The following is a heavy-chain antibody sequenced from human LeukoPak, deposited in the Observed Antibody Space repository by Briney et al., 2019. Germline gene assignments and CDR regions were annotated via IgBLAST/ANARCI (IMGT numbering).Heavy chain of an antibody. Sequence: PGGSLRLSCAASGFSFSGSYMSWIRQAPGKGLEWVAYISPNSNTIHYADSVKGRFTISRDNAKNSLFLQVNSLRAEDTAMYYCVTESGWLFDYWGQGTLVTVSS. CDR1: GFSFSGSY. V-gene: IGHV3-11*04. CDR2: ISPNSNTI. D-gene: IGHD6-19*01. J-gene: IGHJ4*02. CDR3: VTESGWLFDY.